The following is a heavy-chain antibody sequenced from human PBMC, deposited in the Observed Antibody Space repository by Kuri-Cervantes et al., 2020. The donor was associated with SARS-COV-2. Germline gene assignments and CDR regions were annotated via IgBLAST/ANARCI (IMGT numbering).Heavy chain of an antibody. J-gene: IGHJ2*01. CDR1: GYSISSGYY. V-gene: IGHV4-38-2*01. CDR3: ASAYSGSYYAHYRGWYFDL. D-gene: IGHD1-26*01. Sequence: SETLSLTCAVSGYSISSGYYWGWIRQPPGKGLEWIGSIYYSGSPNYNPSLKSRVTISVDTSKNQFSLKLSSVTAADTAVYYCASAYSGSYYAHYRGWYFDLWGHGTLVTVSS. CDR2: IYYSGSP.